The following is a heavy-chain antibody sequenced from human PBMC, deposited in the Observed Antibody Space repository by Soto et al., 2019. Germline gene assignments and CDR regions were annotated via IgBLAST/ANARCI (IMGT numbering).Heavy chain of an antibody. CDR2: IWYDGSNK. CDR3: AKGALRFLECLWY. J-gene: IGHJ4*02. CDR1: GFTFSSYG. Sequence: LRLSCAASGFTFSSYGRHWVRQAPGKGLEWVAVIWYDGSNKYYADSVKGRFTISRDNSKNTLYLQMNSLRAEDTAVYYCAKGALRFLECLWYWGQGTLVTVSS. D-gene: IGHD3-3*01. V-gene: IGHV3-33*06.